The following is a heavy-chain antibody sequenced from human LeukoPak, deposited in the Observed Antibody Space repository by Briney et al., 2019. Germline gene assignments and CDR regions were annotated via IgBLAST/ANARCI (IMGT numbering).Heavy chain of an antibody. D-gene: IGHD6-19*01. J-gene: IGHJ5*02. Sequence: GGSLRLSCAASGFTFSSYAMSWVRQAPGKGLEWVSAISGSGGSTYYADSVKGRFSISRDNSKNTLYLQMNSLRAEDTSVYYCAAQQWLENWFDPWGQGTLVIVSS. CDR3: AAQQWLENWFDP. V-gene: IGHV3-23*01. CDR2: ISGSGGST. CDR1: GFTFSSYA.